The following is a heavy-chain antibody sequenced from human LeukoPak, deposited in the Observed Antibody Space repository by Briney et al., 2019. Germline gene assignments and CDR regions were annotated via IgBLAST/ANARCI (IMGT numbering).Heavy chain of an antibody. CDR3: ARCSGGSCYHFDDY. V-gene: IGHV3-21*01. Sequence: PGGSLRLSCAASGFTFSTYSMNWVRQAPGKGLEWVSSISSGSRYIYYADSVKGRFTISRDNAKNSLYLQMNSLRAEDTAVYYCARCSGGSCYHFDDYWGQGTLVTVTS. CDR2: ISSGSRYI. CDR1: GFTFSTYS. J-gene: IGHJ4*02. D-gene: IGHD2-15*01.